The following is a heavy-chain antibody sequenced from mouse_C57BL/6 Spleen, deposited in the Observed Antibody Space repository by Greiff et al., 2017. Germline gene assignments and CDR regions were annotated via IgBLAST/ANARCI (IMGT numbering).Heavy chain of an antibody. J-gene: IGHJ3*01. CDR3: VRDKDYVGWFAY. D-gene: IGHD1-1*01. V-gene: IGHV10-3*01. Sequence: EVKLVESGGGLVQPKGSLKLSCAASGFTFNTYAMHWVRQAPGKGLEWVARIRRKSSNYATYYADSVKDRFTISRDDSQSMLYLQMNNLKTEDTAMYYCVRDKDYVGWFAYWGQGTLVTVSA. CDR1: GFTFNTYA. CDR2: IRRKSSNYAT.